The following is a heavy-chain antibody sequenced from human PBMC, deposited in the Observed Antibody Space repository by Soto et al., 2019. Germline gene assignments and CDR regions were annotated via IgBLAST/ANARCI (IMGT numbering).Heavy chain of an antibody. J-gene: IGHJ5*02. Sequence: GGSLRLSCAASGFTFSSYWMHWVRQAPGKGLLWVSRSTGDGTNTIYADSVKGRFTISRDNAKNTVYLKMNSLRPEDTAVYYCARDNQKGRLDPWGQGTLVTVSS. V-gene: IGHV3-74*01. CDR3: ARDNQKGRLDP. CDR2: STGDGTNT. CDR1: GFTFSSYW. D-gene: IGHD3-10*01.